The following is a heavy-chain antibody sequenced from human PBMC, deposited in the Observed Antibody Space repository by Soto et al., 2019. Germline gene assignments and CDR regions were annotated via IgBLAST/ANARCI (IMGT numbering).Heavy chain of an antibody. CDR2: ISYDGSNK. Sequence: GGSLRLSCAASGFTFSSYGMHWVRQAPGKGLEWVAVISYDGSNKYYADSVKGRFTISRDNSKNTLYLQMNSLRAEDTAVYYCALEMDTIMWGQGTLVTAPQ. CDR1: GFTFSSYG. D-gene: IGHD5-18*01. J-gene: IGHJ4*02. V-gene: IGHV3-30*03. CDR3: ALEMDTIM.